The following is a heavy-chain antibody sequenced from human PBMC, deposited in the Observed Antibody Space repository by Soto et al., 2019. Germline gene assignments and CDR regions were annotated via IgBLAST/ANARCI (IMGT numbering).Heavy chain of an antibody. Sequence: LXLSCAASGFAFKDYTMSWVRLAPGKGLEWVSGISGSGSKTYYSDSVKGRFTISRDNYGNTLYLEVNNLRAEDTAVYYCAKYGDRTYYYYYYGMDVWGQGTTVTVSS. CDR1: GFAFKDYT. D-gene: IGHD4-17*01. CDR3: AKYGDRTYYYYYYGMDV. CDR2: ISGSGSKT. V-gene: IGHV3-23*01. J-gene: IGHJ6*02.